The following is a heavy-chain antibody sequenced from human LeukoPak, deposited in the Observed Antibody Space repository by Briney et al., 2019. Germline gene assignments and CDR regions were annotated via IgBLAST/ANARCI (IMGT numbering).Heavy chain of an antibody. CDR3: ARDCSGGSYYYYYYYMDV. V-gene: IGHV4-61*02. Sequence: PSQTLSLTCTVSGVSISSDSYYWSWIRQPAGKGLEWIGRFYTSGTTNYNPSLKSRVTISVDTSKNQFSLKLSSVTAADTAVYYCARDCSGGSYYYYYYYMDVWGKGTTVTVSS. CDR2: FYTSGTT. J-gene: IGHJ6*03. CDR1: GVSISSDSYY. D-gene: IGHD2-15*01.